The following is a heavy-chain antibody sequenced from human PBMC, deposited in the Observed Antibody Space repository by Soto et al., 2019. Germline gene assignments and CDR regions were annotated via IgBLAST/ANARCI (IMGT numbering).Heavy chain of an antibody. J-gene: IGHJ3*02. CDR2: ISWNSGSI. CDR3: AKGLGQLRFLEWLPDI. Sequence: GGSLRLSCAASGFTFDDYAMHWVRQAPGKGLEWVSGISWNSGSIGYADSVKGRFTISRDNAKNSLYLQMNSLRAEDTALYYCAKGLGQLRFLEWLPDIWGQGTMVTVSS. D-gene: IGHD3-3*01. V-gene: IGHV3-9*01. CDR1: GFTFDDYA.